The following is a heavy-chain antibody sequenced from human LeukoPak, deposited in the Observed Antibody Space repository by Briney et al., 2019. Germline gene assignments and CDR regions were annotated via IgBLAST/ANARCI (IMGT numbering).Heavy chain of an antibody. CDR1: GFTLSSCG. V-gene: IGHV3-30*18. J-gene: IGHJ4*02. CDR2: ITYDGITT. Sequence: GTSLRLSCVASGFTLSSCGMHWVRQAPGKGLEWVAVITYDGITTYSDDSVKGRFTISRDTSKSTVHLQMNNPRPEDTAVYFCVKEQGSGYYRTADYWGQGTLVTVSS. D-gene: IGHD3-10*01. CDR3: VKEQGSGYYRTADY.